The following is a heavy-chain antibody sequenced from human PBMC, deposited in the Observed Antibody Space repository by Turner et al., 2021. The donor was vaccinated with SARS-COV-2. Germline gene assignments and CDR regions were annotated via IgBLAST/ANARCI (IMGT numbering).Heavy chain of an antibody. CDR1: GFTFSSYG. Sequence: QVQLVESGGGVVRPGGSLSPSCPALGFTFSSYGMHWVRQAPGKGLEWVAVIWYDGRNKYYADSVKGRFTISRDNSKNTLYLQMNSLRAEDTAVYYCARDVLVAAGYAMDVWGQGTTVTVSS. J-gene: IGHJ6*02. V-gene: IGHV3-33*01. D-gene: IGHD2-15*01. CDR2: IWYDGRNK. CDR3: ARDVLVAAGYAMDV.